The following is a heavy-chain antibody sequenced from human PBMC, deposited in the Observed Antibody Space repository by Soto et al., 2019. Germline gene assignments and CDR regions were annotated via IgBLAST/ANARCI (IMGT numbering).Heavy chain of an antibody. CDR3: AILRIAVAGTHFDY. V-gene: IGHV3-23*01. CDR2: ISGSGGST. CDR1: GFTFSSYA. D-gene: IGHD6-19*01. Sequence: GGSLRLSCAASGFTFSSYAMSWVRQAPGKGLEWVSAISGSGGSTYYADSVKGRFTISRDNSKNTLYLQMNSPRAEDTAVYYCAILRIAVAGTHFDYWGQGTLVTVSS. J-gene: IGHJ4*02.